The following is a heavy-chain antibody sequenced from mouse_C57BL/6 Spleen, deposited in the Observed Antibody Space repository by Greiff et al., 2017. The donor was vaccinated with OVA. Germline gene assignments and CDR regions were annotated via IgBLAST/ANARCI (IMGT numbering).Heavy chain of an antibody. CDR2: ISNGGGST. Sequence: EVMLVESGGGLVQPGGSLKLSCAASGFTFSDYYLYWVRQTPEKRLEWVAYISNGGGSTYYPDTVKGRFTISRDNAKNTLYLQMSRLKSEDTAMYYCARQSYSSSHWYFEVWGTGTTGSVSA. V-gene: IGHV5-12*01. CDR1: GFTFSDYY. J-gene: IGHJ1*03. D-gene: IGHD1-1*01. CDR3: ARQSYSSSHWYFEV.